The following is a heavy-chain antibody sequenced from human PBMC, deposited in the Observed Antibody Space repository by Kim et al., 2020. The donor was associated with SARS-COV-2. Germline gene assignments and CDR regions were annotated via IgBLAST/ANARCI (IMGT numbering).Heavy chain of an antibody. CDR1: GYTFTSYD. CDR3: ARNRGGYIWFDP. V-gene: IGHV1-8*01. J-gene: IGHJ5*02. D-gene: IGHD3-16*01. Sequence: ASVKVSCKASGYTFTSYDINWVRQATGQGLEWMGWMNPNSGNTGYAQKFQGRVTMTRNTSISTAYMELSSLRSEDTAVYYCARNRGGYIWFDPWGQGTLVTVSS. CDR2: MNPNSGNT.